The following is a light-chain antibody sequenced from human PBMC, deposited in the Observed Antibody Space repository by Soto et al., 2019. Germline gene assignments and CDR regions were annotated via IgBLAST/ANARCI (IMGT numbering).Light chain of an antibody. Sequence: EIVLTHSPGTLSFSPVEIATLSFSASQFIDRYLAWYRQIPGQAPRLLIYDASNRATGIPDRFSGSGSGTDFTLTISRLEPEDFAVYYCQKYGSSPWKFGQGTKVDIK. J-gene: IGKJ1*01. CDR1: QFIDRY. V-gene: IGKV3-20*01. CDR3: QKYGSSPWK. CDR2: DAS.